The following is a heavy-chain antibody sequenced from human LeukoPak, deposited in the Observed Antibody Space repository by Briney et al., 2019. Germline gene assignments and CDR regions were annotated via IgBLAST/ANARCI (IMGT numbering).Heavy chain of an antibody. V-gene: IGHV3-74*01. CDR1: GFTFDDYA. CDR3: AREGGGSYYDFWSGYPYYFDY. CDR2: INSDGSST. D-gene: IGHD3-3*01. Sequence: PGGSLRLSCAASGFTFDDYAMHWVRQAPGKGLVWVSRINSDGSSTSYADSVKGRFTISRDNAKNTLYLQMNSLRAEDTAVYYCAREGGGSYYDFWSGYPYYFDYWGQGTLVTVSS. J-gene: IGHJ4*02.